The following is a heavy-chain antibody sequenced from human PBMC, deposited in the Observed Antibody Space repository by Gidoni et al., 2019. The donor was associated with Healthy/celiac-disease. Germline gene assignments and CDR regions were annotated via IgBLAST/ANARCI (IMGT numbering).Heavy chain of an antibody. CDR3: ARDGWYSSSWPFDY. V-gene: IGHV3-48*01. CDR1: GFPFSSYS. CDR2: ISSSSSTI. Sequence: EVQLVESGGGLVQPGGSLRLSCAASGFPFSSYSMNWVRQAPGKGLEWVSYISSSSSTIYYADSVKGRFTISRDNAKNSLYLQMNSLRAEDTAVYYCARDGWYSSSWPFDYWGQGTLVTVSS. J-gene: IGHJ4*02. D-gene: IGHD6-13*01.